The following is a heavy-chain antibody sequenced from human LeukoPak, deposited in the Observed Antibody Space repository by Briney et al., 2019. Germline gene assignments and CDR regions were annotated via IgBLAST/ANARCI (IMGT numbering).Heavy chain of an antibody. Sequence: GGSLRLSCAASGFTFSSYAMHWVRQAPGKGLEYVSAISSNGGSTYYANSVKGRFTISRDNSKNTLYLQMGSLRAEDMAVYYCARDPVSSWSDYWGQGTLVTVSS. D-gene: IGHD6-13*01. CDR1: GFTFSSYA. CDR3: ARDPVSSWSDY. J-gene: IGHJ4*02. V-gene: IGHV3-64*01. CDR2: ISSNGGST.